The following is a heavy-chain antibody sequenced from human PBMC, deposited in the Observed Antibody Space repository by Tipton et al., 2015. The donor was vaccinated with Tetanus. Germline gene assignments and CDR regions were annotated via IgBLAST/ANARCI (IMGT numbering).Heavy chain of an antibody. Sequence: TLSLTCSVSGGSVNLYFWSWIRQPAGKGLEWIGRVYSSGSASYNPSLKSRVTMSLDTSKNQFSLKLNSVTAADTAVYYCARGIWFGPGPKFYFDSWGQGTLVAVSS. CDR3: ARGIWFGPGPKFYFDS. J-gene: IGHJ4*02. D-gene: IGHD3-10*01. CDR2: VYSSGSA. CDR1: GGSVNLYF. V-gene: IGHV4-4*07.